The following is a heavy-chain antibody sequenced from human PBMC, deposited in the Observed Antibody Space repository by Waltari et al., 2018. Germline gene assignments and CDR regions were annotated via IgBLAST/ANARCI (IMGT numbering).Heavy chain of an antibody. J-gene: IGHJ6*03. CDR3: ARLSSSWYSYYYYYMDV. CDR2: IYYSGST. Sequence: PPGKGLEWIGSIYYSGSTYYNPSLKSRVTISVDTSKNQFSLKLSSVTAADTAVYYCARLSSSWYSYYYYYMDVWGKGTTVTVSS. V-gene: IGHV4-39*01. D-gene: IGHD6-13*01.